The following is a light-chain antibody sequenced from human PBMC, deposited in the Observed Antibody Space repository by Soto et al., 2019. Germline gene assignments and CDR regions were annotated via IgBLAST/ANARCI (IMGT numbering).Light chain of an antibody. Sequence: QLVLTQPRSVSGSPGQSVTISCTGTSSDVGGYNYVSWYQHHPGKAPKLMIYDVSKRPSGVPDRFSGSKSGNTASLTISGLQAEDATDYYCCSYAGGPYVFGTGTKSPS. CDR2: DVS. CDR3: CSYAGGPYV. CDR1: SSDVGGYNY. J-gene: IGLJ1*01. V-gene: IGLV2-11*01.